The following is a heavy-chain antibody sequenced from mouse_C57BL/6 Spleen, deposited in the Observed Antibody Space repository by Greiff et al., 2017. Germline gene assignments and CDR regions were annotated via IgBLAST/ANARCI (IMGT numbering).Heavy chain of an antibody. J-gene: IGHJ4*01. V-gene: IGHV1-26*01. Sequence: EVQLQQSGPELVKPVASVKISCKASGYTFTDYYMNWVKQSHGKSLEWIGDINPNNGGTSYNQKFKGKATLTVDKSSSTAYMELRSMTSEDSAVYYCARRITTVGATRFYYAMDYWGQGTSVTVSS. D-gene: IGHD1-1*01. CDR2: INPNNGGT. CDR3: ARRITTVGATRFYYAMDY. CDR1: GYTFTDYY.